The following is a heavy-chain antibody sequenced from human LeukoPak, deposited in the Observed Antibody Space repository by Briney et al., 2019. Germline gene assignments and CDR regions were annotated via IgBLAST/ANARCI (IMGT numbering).Heavy chain of an antibody. V-gene: IGHV3-30*04. Sequence: GGSLRLSSAASGFTFSSYAMHWVRQAPGKGLEWVAVISYDGSNKYYADSVKGRFTISRDNSKNTLYLQMNSLRAEDTAVYYCARVKGSYYNYFDYWGQGTLVTVSS. J-gene: IGHJ4*02. CDR1: GFTFSSYA. CDR3: ARVKGSYYNYFDY. CDR2: ISYDGSNK. D-gene: IGHD3-10*01.